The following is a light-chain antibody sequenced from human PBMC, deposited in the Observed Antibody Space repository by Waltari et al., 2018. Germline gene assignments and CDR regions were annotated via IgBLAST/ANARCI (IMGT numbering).Light chain of an antibody. CDR3: QQTYSAPRT. V-gene: IGKV1-39*01. Sequence: DIQMTQSPSSLSASVGDRVTITCRASQSISNYLNLYQQKPGKAPKLLIYAASRLQSGVPPRFSGSGSETDFTLTISSLQPEDFATYYCQQTYSAPRTFGQGTKLEI. CDR2: AAS. CDR1: QSISNY. J-gene: IGKJ2*01.